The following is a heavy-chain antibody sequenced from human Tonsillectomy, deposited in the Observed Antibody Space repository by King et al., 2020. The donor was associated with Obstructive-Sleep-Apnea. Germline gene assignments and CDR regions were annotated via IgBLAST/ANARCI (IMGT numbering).Heavy chain of an antibody. D-gene: IGHD5-12*01. Sequence: VQLVESGGGVVQPGRSLRLSCAASGFTFSSYGMHWVRQAPGKGLEWVAVMSYDGSNKYYADSVKGRFTISRDNSKNTLYLKMNSLRAEDTAVYYCAKDRSGSQLDYWGQGTLVTVSS. J-gene: IGHJ4*02. CDR3: AKDRSGSQLDY. CDR1: GFTFSSYG. CDR2: MSYDGSNK. V-gene: IGHV3-30*18.